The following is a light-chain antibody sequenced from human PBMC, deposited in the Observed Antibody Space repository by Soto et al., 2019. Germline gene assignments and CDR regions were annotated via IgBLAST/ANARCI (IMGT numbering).Light chain of an antibody. V-gene: IGLV4-69*01. CDR2: LNSDGSH. CDR1: SGHSSYA. J-gene: IGLJ7*01. CDR3: QTWGTGIAV. Sequence: QPVLTQSPSASASLGASVKLTCTLSSGHSSYAIAWHQQQPEKGPRYLMKLNSDGSHSKGAGIPDRFSGSSSGAERYLTISSLQSEDEADYYCQTWGTGIAVFGGGTQLTVL.